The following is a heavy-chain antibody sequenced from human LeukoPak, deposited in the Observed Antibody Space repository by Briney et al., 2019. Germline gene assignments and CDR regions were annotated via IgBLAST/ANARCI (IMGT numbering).Heavy chain of an antibody. D-gene: IGHD7-27*01. CDR2: IKHDGSEK. CDR3: ARVSRWGLNHNPHY. J-gene: IGHJ4*02. CDR1: GFTFSNYW. V-gene: IGHV3-7*03. Sequence: GGSLRLSCAASGFTFSNYWMCWVRQAPGKGLEWVANIKHDGSEKYYVDSVKGRFTISRDNAMNSLYMQMNSLRAEDTAVYYCARVSRWGLNHNPHYWGQGTLVTVSS.